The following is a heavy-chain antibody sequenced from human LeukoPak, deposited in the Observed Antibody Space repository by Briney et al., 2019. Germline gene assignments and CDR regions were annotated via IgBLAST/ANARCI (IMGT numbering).Heavy chain of an antibody. CDR2: ISWNSGSI. J-gene: IGHJ4*02. CDR3: ASGSGFYYFDY. CDR1: GFTFDDYA. V-gene: IGHV3-9*01. D-gene: IGHD3-10*01. Sequence: GGSLRLSCAASGFTFDDYAMHWVRQAPGKGLEWVSGISWNSGSIGYADSVKGRFTISRDNAKNSLYLQMNSLRAEDTALYYCASGSGFYYFDYWGQGTLVTVSS.